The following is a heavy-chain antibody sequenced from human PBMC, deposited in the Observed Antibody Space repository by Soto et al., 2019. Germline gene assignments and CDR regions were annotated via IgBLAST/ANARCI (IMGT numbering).Heavy chain of an antibody. CDR3: ARQYTYYDILTGYYRAYYFDY. J-gene: IGHJ4*02. CDR1: GRSISTYY. V-gene: IGHV4-59*08. D-gene: IGHD3-9*01. Sequence: YTLSITGTVSGRSISTYYWSWIRQPPGKGLEWIGYIYYSGSTNYNPSLKSRVTISVDTSKNQFSLKLSSVTAADTAVYYCARQYTYYDILTGYYRAYYFDYWGQGTLVTVS. CDR2: IYYSGST.